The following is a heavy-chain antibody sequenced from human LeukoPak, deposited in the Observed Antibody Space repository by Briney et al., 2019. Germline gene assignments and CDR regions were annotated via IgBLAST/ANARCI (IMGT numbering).Heavy chain of an antibody. CDR2: ISPSGTT. J-gene: IGHJ4*02. CDR3: AKDSGAYGPDY. V-gene: IGHV1-46*01. D-gene: IGHD4-17*01. CDR1: GYTLTSYY. Sequence: ASVKVSCKASGYTLTSYYIHWVRQAPGQGLEWMGQISPSGTTTYAQKFKGRVTMTRDKSTSTVNMDLSDLTFEDTAVYHCAKDSGAYGPDYWGQGTLLTVSS.